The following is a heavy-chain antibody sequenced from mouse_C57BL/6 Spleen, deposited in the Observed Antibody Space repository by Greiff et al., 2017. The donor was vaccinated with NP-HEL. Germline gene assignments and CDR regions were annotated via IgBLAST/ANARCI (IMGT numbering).Heavy chain of an antibody. CDR1: GFTFSSYG. J-gene: IGHJ2*01. V-gene: IGHV5-6*01. CDR3: ARPVDEYDEGVSYFDY. CDR2: ISSGGSYT. Sequence: EVKLVESGGDLVKPGGSLKLSCAASGFTFSSYGMSWVRQTPDKRLEWVATISSGGSYTYYPDSVKGRFTISRDNAKNTLYLQMSSLKAEDTAMYYCARPVDEYDEGVSYFDYWGQGTTLTVSS. D-gene: IGHD2-4*01.